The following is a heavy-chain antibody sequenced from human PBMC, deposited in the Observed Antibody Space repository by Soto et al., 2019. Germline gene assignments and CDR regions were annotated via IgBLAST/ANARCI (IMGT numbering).Heavy chain of an antibody. D-gene: IGHD6-13*01. V-gene: IGHV3-11*01. Sequence: QVQLVESGGGLVKPGGSLRLSCAASGFTFSDYYMAWIRQAPGRGLEWISYISGSTTGIYYADSVKGRFTISRDNLKTTLYLQMSSLRAEDSAVYYCARVGAVGIYFFDFLGQGTLVTVSS. J-gene: IGHJ4*02. CDR1: GFTFSDYY. CDR2: ISGSTTGI. CDR3: ARVGAVGIYFFDF.